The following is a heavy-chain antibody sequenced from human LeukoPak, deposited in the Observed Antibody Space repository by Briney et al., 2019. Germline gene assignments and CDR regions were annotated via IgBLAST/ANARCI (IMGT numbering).Heavy chain of an antibody. CDR1: GFTFSSYG. D-gene: IGHD2-2*01. J-gene: IGHJ4*02. Sequence: GGSLRLSCAASGFTFSSYGMHWVRQAPGKGLEWVAVISYDGSNKYYADSVKGRFTISRDNSKNTLYLQMNSLRAEDTAVYYCARLGIVVPDYWGQGTLVTVFS. CDR2: ISYDGSNK. V-gene: IGHV3-30*03. CDR3: ARLGIVVPDY.